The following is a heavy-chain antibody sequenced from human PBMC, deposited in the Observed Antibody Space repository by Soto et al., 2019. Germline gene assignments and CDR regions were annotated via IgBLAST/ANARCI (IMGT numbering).Heavy chain of an antibody. J-gene: IGHJ6*02. CDR1: GLTFSDHY. V-gene: IGHV3-11*01. D-gene: IGHD3-10*01. CDR2: ISSSAGTI. CDR3: ARAPYFGSGTYYYYALDV. Sequence: QVQLVESGGGLVKPGGSLRLSCAASGLTFSDHYMTWIRQAPGKGLEWISYISSSAGTIYYADSVKGRFTISRDNAKNSLYLQMTNLRAEDTDVYYCARAPYFGSGTYYYYALDVWGQGTTVTVSS.